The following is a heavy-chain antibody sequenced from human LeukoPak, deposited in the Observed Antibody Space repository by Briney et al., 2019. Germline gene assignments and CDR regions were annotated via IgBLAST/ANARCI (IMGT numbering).Heavy chain of an antibody. J-gene: IGHJ6*02. CDR3: ASVPAGSPYYYYYGMDV. CDR1: GGSISSYY. CDR2: IYYSGST. V-gene: IGHV4-59*08. D-gene: IGHD2-2*01. Sequence: PSETLSLTCTVSGGSISSYYWSWIRQPPGKGLEWIGYIYYSGSTNYNPSLKSRVTISVDTSKNQFSLKLSSVTAADTAVYYCASVPAGSPYYYYYGMDVWGQGTTVTVSS.